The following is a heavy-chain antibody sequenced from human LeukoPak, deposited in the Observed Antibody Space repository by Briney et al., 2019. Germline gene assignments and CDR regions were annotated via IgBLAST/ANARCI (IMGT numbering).Heavy chain of an antibody. V-gene: IGHV7-4-1*02. CDR2: INTNTGNP. D-gene: IGHD3-10*01. CDR3: ARGSDYRYYYGSGSYYGY. CDR1: GYTFTSYA. Sequence: RASVKVSCKASGYTFTSYAMNWVRQAPGQGLEWMGWINTNTGNPTYAQGFTGRFVFSLDTSVSTAYLQISSLKAEDTAVYYCARGSDYRYYYGSGSYYGYWGQGTLVTVSS. J-gene: IGHJ4*02.